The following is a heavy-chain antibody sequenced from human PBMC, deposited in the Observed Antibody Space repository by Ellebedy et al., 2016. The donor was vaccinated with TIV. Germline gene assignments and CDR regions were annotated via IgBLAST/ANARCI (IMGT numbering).Heavy chain of an antibody. CDR3: ARDPRWVVVPAATRRGLYGMDV. D-gene: IGHD2-2*01. CDR2: INHSGST. CDR1: GGSFSGYY. J-gene: IGHJ6*02. Sequence: SETLSLXCAVYGGSFSGYYWSWIRQPPGKGLEWIGEINHSGSTNYNPSLKSRVTISVDTSKNQFSLKLSSVTAADTAVYYCARDPRWVVVPAATRRGLYGMDVWGQGTTVTVSS. V-gene: IGHV4-34*01.